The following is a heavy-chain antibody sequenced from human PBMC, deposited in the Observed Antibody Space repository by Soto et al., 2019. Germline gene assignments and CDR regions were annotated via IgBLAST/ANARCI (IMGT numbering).Heavy chain of an antibody. CDR2: ISGYNGDT. CDR3: AKNGHPPYYYYGMDV. CDR1: GYSFTTYG. Sequence: GASVKVSCKASGYSFTTYGISWVRQAPGQGLEWMGWISGYNGDTNNAQKLQDRVTMTIDRSTTTAYLELRSLTSDDTAVYYCAKNGHPPYYYYGMDVWG. V-gene: IGHV1-18*01. J-gene: IGHJ6*02. D-gene: IGHD2-8*01.